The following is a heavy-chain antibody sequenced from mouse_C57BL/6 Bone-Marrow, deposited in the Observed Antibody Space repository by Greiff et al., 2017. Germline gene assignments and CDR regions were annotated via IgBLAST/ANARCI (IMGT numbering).Heavy chain of an antibody. Sequence: EVKVVESGPSLVKPSQTLSLTCSVTGDSITSGYWNWIRKFPGNKLEYMGYISYSGSTYYNPSLKSRISIKRDTSKNQYYLQLNSVTTEDTATYYCARGVGLRRGGFDYWGQGTTLTVSS. D-gene: IGHD2-4*01. CDR3: ARGVGLRRGGFDY. V-gene: IGHV3-8*02. CDR1: GDSITSGY. CDR2: ISYSGST. J-gene: IGHJ2*01.